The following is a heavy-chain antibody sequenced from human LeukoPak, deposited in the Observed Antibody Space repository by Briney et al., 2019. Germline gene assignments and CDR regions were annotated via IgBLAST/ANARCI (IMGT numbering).Heavy chain of an antibody. CDR3: AKDYAYQLICIDY. CDR1: GFTFSSYG. CDR2: ISYDGSNK. J-gene: IGHJ4*02. D-gene: IGHD2-2*01. Sequence: PGRSLRLSCAASGFTFSSYGMHWVRQAPGKGLEWVAVISYDGSNKYYADSVKGRLTISRDNSKNTLYLQMNSLRAEDTAVYYCAKDYAYQLICIDYWGQGTLVTVSS. V-gene: IGHV3-30*18.